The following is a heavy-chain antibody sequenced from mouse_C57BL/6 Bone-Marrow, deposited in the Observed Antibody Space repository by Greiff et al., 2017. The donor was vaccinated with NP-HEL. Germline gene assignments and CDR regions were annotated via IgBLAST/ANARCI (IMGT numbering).Heavy chain of an antibody. CDR2: IDPETGGT. Sequence: VQRVESGAELVRPGASVTLSCKASGYTFTDYEMHWVKQTPVHGLEWIGAIDPETGGTAYNQKFKGKAILTADKSSSTAYMELRSLTSEDSAVYYCTRGEDYYGSSYVGFDYWGQGTTLTVSS. J-gene: IGHJ2*01. CDR3: TRGEDYYGSSYVGFDY. D-gene: IGHD1-1*01. CDR1: GYTFTDYE. V-gene: IGHV1-15*01.